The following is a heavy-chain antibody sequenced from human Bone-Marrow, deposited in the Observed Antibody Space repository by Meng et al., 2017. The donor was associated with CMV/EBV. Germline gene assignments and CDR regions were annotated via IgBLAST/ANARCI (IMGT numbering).Heavy chain of an antibody. Sequence: ASVKVSCKASGYTFSYYDIIWVRQASGQGLAWVGWMNPNRGNTAYAQKFQGRVTMTRDTSTSIAYMELRSLRSGDTAVYYCARGQVQCSTINCHDYRFSGMDVWGQGTTVTVSS. CDR2: MNPNRGNT. V-gene: IGHV1-8*01. CDR3: ARGQVQCSTINCHDYRFSGMDV. J-gene: IGHJ6*01. CDR1: GYTFSYYD. D-gene: IGHD2/OR15-2a*01.